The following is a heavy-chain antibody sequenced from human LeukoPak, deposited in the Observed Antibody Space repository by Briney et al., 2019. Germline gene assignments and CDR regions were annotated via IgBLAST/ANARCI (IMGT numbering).Heavy chain of an antibody. Sequence: GGSLRLSCAASGFTFSSYGMHWVRQAPGKGLEWVAVISYDGSNKYYADSVEGRFTISRDNSKNTLYLQMNSLRAEDPAVYYCAQGGADYYYYYGMDVWGQGTTVTVSS. D-gene: IGHD3-16*01. CDR3: AQGGADYYYYYGMDV. CDR2: ISYDGSNK. V-gene: IGHV3-30*03. J-gene: IGHJ6*02. CDR1: GFTFSSYG.